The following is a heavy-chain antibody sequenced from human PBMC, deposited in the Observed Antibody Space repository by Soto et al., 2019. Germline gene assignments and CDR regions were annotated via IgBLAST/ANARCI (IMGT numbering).Heavy chain of an antibody. CDR2: INPSGGST. D-gene: IGHD6-19*01. CDR1: GYTFTSHY. Sequence: GASVKVSCKASGYTFTSHYMHWVRQAPGQGLEWMGIINPSGGSTSYAQKFQGRVTMTRDTSTSTVYMELSSLRSEDTAVYYCAREIGVGAVAGPSRGFDYWGQGTLVTVS. V-gene: IGHV1-46*03. CDR3: AREIGVGAVAGPSRGFDY. J-gene: IGHJ4*02.